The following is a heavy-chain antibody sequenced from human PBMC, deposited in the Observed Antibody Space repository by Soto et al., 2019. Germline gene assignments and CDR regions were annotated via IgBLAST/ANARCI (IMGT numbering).Heavy chain of an antibody. D-gene: IGHD3-22*01. Sequence: GGSLRLSCAASGFTFSSHSMNWVRQAPGKGLEWVSSISSSSSYIYYADSVKGRFTISRDNAKNSLYLQMNSLRAEDTAVYYCARETGYGSSGYYFNPVRNAFDIWGQGTMVTVSS. CDR1: GFTFSSHS. CDR3: ARETGYGSSGYYFNPVRNAFDI. J-gene: IGHJ3*02. CDR2: ISSSSSYI. V-gene: IGHV3-21*01.